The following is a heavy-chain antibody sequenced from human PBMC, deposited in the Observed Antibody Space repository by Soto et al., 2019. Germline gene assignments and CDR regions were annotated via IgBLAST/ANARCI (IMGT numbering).Heavy chain of an antibody. V-gene: IGHV4-39*01. Sequence: QLQLQESGPGLVKPSETLSLTCTVSGGSISSSSYYWGWIRQPPGKGLGWIGSIYYSGSTYYNPSLKSRVTISVDTSKNQFSLKLSSVTAADTAVYYCARRCSSTSCYAHDAFDIWGQGTMVTVSS. D-gene: IGHD2-2*01. CDR2: IYYSGST. J-gene: IGHJ3*02. CDR1: GGSISSSSYY. CDR3: ARRCSSTSCYAHDAFDI.